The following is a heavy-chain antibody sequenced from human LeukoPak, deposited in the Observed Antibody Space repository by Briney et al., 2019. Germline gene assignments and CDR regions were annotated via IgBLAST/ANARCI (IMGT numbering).Heavy chain of an antibody. J-gene: IGHJ4*02. CDR1: GFTFSDYW. D-gene: IGHD4-17*01. Sequence: PAGSLRLSCAASGFTFSDYWMSWVGHAPGQGLEWVANIHHDGSAKYYVDSVKGRFTISRDNAKNSLYLQMTSLRAEDTAVYYCTRGSTGYWGRGTLVTVSS. V-gene: IGHV3-7*05. CDR2: IHHDGSAK. CDR3: TRGSTGY.